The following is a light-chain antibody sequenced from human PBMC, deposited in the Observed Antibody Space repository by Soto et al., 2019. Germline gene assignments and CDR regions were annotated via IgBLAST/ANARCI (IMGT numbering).Light chain of an antibody. CDR3: QQYGSLPPD. V-gene: IGKV3-20*01. J-gene: IGKJ2*01. Sequence: EIVLTQSPGPLSFSPGERATLSCRASQSVNGKFLDWYQQKPGQAPRLLIYGASSRATCIPDRCSGSGSGTDFTLTISRLEPEESAVYYCQQYGSLPPDFCQGTKLEIK. CDR1: QSVNGKF. CDR2: GAS.